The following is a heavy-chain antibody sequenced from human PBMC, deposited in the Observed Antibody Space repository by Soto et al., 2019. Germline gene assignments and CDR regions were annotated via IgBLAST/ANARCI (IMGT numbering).Heavy chain of an antibody. D-gene: IGHD3-22*01. V-gene: IGHV3-11*03. CDR1: GFTFSDYY. CDR2: ISSSSYT. Sequence: GSLRLSCAASGFTFSDYYMSWIRQAPGKGLEWVSYISSSSYTNYADSVKGRFTISRDNAKNSLYLQMNSLRAEDTAVYYCARSHYDSSGYQSALNWFDPWGQGT. CDR3: ARSHYDSSGYQSALNWFDP. J-gene: IGHJ5*02.